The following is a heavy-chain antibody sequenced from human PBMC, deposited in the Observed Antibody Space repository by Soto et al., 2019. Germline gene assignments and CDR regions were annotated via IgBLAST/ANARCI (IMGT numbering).Heavy chain of an antibody. J-gene: IGHJ4*02. D-gene: IGHD3-16*02. Sequence: ASVKVSCKASGGTFSSYAISWVRQAPGQGLEWMGGIIPIFGTADYAQKFRGRVTITADKSTSTAYMELSSLRSEDTAVYYCARAPVDYDYVWGSYRYGYFVYWGQGTLVTVSS. CDR2: IIPIFGTA. CDR1: GGTFSSYA. V-gene: IGHV1-69*06. CDR3: ARAPVDYDYVWGSYRYGYFVY.